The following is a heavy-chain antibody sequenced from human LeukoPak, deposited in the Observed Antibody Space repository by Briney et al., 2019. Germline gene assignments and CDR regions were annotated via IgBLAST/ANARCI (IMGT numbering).Heavy chain of an antibody. CDR3: ARGGTYYPCIDY. V-gene: IGHV1-18*01. Sequence: GASVKVSCMASGYTFTSSYINWVRQAPGQRLEWMGWISAYNGRTNYAQKFQGRVTMTTDSSTSTAYMDLTSLRSDDTAVYYCARGGTYYPCIDYWGQGTLVTVSS. CDR2: ISAYNGRT. D-gene: IGHD1-26*01. CDR1: GYTFTSSY. J-gene: IGHJ4*02.